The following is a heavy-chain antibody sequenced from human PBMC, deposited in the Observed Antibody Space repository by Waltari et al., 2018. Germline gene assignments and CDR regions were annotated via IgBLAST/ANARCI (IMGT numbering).Heavy chain of an antibody. CDR1: GFTFKRHV. CDR3: AKWGTWELLRFDS. CDR2: IIDSGINT. D-gene: IGHD1-26*01. V-gene: IGHV3-23*01. J-gene: IGHJ4*02. Sequence: EVQLLESGGGLVQPGGSLRLSCTVSGFTFKRHVMSWVRQAPGKGLEWVAGIIDSGINTYYAGSVQCRFTSSRDNSKNTLSLQMNSLTAEDTAVYYCAKWGTWELLRFDSWGQGTLVTVSS.